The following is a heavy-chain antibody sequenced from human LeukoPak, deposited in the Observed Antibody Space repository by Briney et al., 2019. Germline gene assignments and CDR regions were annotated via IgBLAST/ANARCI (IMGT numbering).Heavy chain of an antibody. Sequence: SETLSLTCTVSGGSISSYYWSWIRQPPGKGLEWIGYIYYSGSTNYNPSLKSRVTISVDTSKNQFSLKLSSVTAVDTAVYYCARDYGSGSYYNFHDAFDIWGQGTMVTVSS. CDR2: IYYSGST. J-gene: IGHJ3*02. CDR1: GGSISSYY. D-gene: IGHD3-10*01. CDR3: ARDYGSGSYYNFHDAFDI. V-gene: IGHV4-59*01.